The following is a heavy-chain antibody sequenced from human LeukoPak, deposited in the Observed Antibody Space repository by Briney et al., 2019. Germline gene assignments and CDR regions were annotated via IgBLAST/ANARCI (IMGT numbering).Heavy chain of an antibody. V-gene: IGHV5-51*01. CDR3: ARYSSPHYYYMDV. D-gene: IGHD6-13*01. CDR2: IYPADSDT. CDR1: GYSFTNYW. J-gene: IGHJ6*03. Sequence: GESLKISCQGSGYSFTNYWIGWVRQMPGKGLEWMGIIYPADSDTKYSPSFQGQVTISADKSISTAYLQWSSLKASDTAMYYRARYSSPHYYYMDVWGKGTTVTVSS.